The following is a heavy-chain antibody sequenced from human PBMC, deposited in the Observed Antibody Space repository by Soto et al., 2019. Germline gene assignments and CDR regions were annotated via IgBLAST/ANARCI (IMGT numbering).Heavy chain of an antibody. V-gene: IGHV1-18*01. J-gene: IGHJ3*02. CDR3: ARVRKKYYYDSSGYYRRGNDAFDI. Sequence: ASVKVSCKASGYTFTSYGISWVRQAPGQGLEWMGWISAYNGNTNYAQKRQGRVTMTTDTSTSTAYMELRSLRSDDTAVYYCARVRKKYYYDSSGYYRRGNDAFDIWGQGTMVTVSS. CDR1: GYTFTSYG. D-gene: IGHD3-22*01. CDR2: ISAYNGNT.